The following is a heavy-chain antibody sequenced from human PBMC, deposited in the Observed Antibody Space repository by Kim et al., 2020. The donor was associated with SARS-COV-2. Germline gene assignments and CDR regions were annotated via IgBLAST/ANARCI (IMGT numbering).Heavy chain of an antibody. CDR1: GFTVSSNY. Sequence: GGSLRLSCAASGFTVSSNYMSWVRQAPGKGLEWVSVIYSGGSTYYSDSVKGRLTITRDNSKNTLYFQMTSMIAEDTAVYYYARVGRGLRYFDYWGQGTLVTVSS. D-gene: IGHD2-15*01. V-gene: IGHV3-53*01. CDR2: IYSGGST. CDR3: ARVGRGLRYFDY. J-gene: IGHJ4*02.